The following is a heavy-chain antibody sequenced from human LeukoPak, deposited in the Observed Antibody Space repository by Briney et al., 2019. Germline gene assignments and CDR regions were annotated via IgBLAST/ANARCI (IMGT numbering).Heavy chain of an antibody. D-gene: IGHD6-13*01. V-gene: IGHV1-69*13. CDR2: IIPIFGTA. CDR3: ARPLWAAAGTEYYYYYGMDV. CDR1: GGTFSSYA. J-gene: IGHJ6*02. Sequence: GASVKVSCKASGGTFSSYAISWVRQAPGQGLEWMGGIIPIFGTANYAQKFQGRVTITADESTSTAYMELSSLRSEDTAVYYCARPLWAAAGTEYYYYYGMDVWGQGTTVTVSS.